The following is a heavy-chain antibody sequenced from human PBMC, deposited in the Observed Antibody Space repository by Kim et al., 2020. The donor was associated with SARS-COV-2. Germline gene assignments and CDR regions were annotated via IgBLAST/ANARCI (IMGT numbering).Heavy chain of an antibody. V-gene: IGHV3-23*01. Sequence: GGSLRLSCAASGFTFSSYAMSWVRQAPGKGLEWVSAISGSGGSTYYADSVKGRFTISRDNSKNTLYLQMNSLRAEDTAVYYCAKIDYYGSGSYPYDAFDIWGQGTMVTVSS. J-gene: IGHJ3*02. CDR3: AKIDYYGSGSYPYDAFDI. CDR2: ISGSGGST. D-gene: IGHD3-10*01. CDR1: GFTFSSYA.